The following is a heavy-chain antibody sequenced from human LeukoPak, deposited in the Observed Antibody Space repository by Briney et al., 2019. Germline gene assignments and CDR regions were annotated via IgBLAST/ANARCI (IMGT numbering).Heavy chain of an antibody. CDR3: ARDSGMITFGGVIDY. CDR2: IYYSGST. J-gene: IGHJ4*02. V-gene: IGHV4-61*01. Sequence: SETLSLTCTVSGGSVSSGRYYWNWIRQPPGKGLEWVRYIYYSGSTNYNPSLKSRVTISVDSSKNQFSLRVSSVTAADTAVYYCARDSGMITFGGVIDYWGQGTLVTVSS. D-gene: IGHD3-16*02. CDR1: GGSVSSGRYY.